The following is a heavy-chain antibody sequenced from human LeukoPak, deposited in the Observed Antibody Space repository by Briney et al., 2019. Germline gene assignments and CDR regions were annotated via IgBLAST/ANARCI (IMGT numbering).Heavy chain of an antibody. CDR2: MYYSGST. V-gene: IGHV4-39*01. D-gene: IGHD3-22*01. CDR3: ARHEYYHDSIGNEWRASAFDN. J-gene: IGHJ4*02. Sequence: SETLSLTCTVSDGSISSSSYYWGWIRQPPGKGLEWIGSMYYSGSTYYNPSLKSRVTISVDTSKNQFSLELSSVTVADTAVYYCARHEYYHDSIGNEWRASAFDNWGQGTLVTVSS. CDR1: DGSISSSSYY.